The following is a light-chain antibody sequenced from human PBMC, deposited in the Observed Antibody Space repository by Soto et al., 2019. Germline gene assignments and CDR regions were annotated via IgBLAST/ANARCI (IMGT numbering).Light chain of an antibody. CDR1: SSDVGGYKY. CDR2: EVS. CDR3: SSCTSSSTLL. Sequence: QSALTQPASVSGSPGQSITISCTGNSSDVGGYKYVSWYQQHPGEAPKLMIYEVSIRPLGVSNRFSGSKSGNTASLTISGLQAEDEADYYCSSCTSSSTLLFGGGTKLTVL. J-gene: IGLJ2*01. V-gene: IGLV2-14*01.